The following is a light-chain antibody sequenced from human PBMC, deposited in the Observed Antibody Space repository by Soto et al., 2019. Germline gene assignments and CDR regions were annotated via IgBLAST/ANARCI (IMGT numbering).Light chain of an antibody. V-gene: IGLV8-61*01. CDR1: SGSVSTSYY. CDR2: NTN. J-gene: IGLJ3*02. Sequence: QTVVTQEPSFSVSPGRIVTLTCGLSSGSVSTSYYPSWYQQTPGQAPRTLIYNTNTRSSGVPDRFSGSILGNKAALTITGAQADDESDYYCVLYMGSGISVFGGGTKVTVL. CDR3: VLYMGSGISV.